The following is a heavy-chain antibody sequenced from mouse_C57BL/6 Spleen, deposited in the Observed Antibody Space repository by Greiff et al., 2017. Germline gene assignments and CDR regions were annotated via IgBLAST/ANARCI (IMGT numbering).Heavy chain of an antibody. J-gene: IGHJ4*01. V-gene: IGHV5-4*01. Sequence: EVHLVESGGGLVKPGGSLKLSCAASGFTFSSYAMSWVRQTPEKRLEWVATISDGGSYTYYPDNVKGRFTISRDNAKNNLYLQMSHLKSEDTAMYYCARDGGLGRDYAMDYWGQGTSVTVSS. D-gene: IGHD2-4*01. CDR3: ARDGGLGRDYAMDY. CDR2: ISDGGSYT. CDR1: GFTFSSYA.